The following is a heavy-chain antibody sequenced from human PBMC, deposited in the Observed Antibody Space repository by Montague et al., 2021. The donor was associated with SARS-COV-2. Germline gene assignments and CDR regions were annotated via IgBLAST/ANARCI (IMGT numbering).Heavy chain of an antibody. CDR2: INHSGTT. CDR1: DGSFSNFY. CDR3: ASGDDNGSGYLDV. D-gene: IGHD1-26*01. V-gene: IGHV4-34*01. Sequence: SETLSLTCAVFDGSFSNFYWSWIRQPPGKGLEWIGEINHSGTTYCNPSLKSRVTISVDTSRNQFSLKLNSVTAADAAVNYCASGDDNGSGYLDVWGKGTTVTVSS. J-gene: IGHJ6*03.